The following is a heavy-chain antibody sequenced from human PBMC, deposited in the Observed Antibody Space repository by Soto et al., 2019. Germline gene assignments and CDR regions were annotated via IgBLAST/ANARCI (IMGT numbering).Heavy chain of an antibody. J-gene: IGHJ6*02. D-gene: IGHD3-3*01. Sequence: VGSLRLSCAASGFTFSSYAMSWVRQAPGKGLEWVSAISGSGGSTYYADSVKGRFTISRDNSKNTLYLQMNSLRAEDTAVYYCAKMAHDSWSGYGPYYYGMDVWGQGTTVTVSS. V-gene: IGHV3-23*01. CDR1: GFTFSSYA. CDR2: ISGSGGST. CDR3: AKMAHDSWSGYGPYYYGMDV.